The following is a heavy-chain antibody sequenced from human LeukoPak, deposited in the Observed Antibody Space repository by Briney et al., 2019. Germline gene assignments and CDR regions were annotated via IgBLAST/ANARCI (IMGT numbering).Heavy chain of an antibody. CDR1: GFTFSSYW. CDR2: IKQDGSEK. J-gene: IGHJ4*02. CDR3: ARDKAGYSSG. V-gene: IGHV3-7*01. Sequence: GGSLRLSCAAFGFTFSSYWMSWVRQAPGKGLEWVANIKQDGSEKYYVDSVKGRFTISRDNAKNSLYLQMNSLRAEDTAVYYCARDKAGYSSGWGQGTLVTVSS. D-gene: IGHD6-19*01.